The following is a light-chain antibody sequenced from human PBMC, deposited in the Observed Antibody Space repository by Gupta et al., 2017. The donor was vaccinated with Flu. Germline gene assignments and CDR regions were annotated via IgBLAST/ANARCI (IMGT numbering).Light chain of an antibody. CDR3: AAWDDRLSGPV. J-gene: IGLJ3*02. CDR1: SSNIESNY. Sequence: QSVMTQPPSASGTPGQRVTLSCSGWSSNIESNYVYWYQHVPGTAPKLLIYRNDQRPSGVPGRFAASKSGTSASLAIRGLRPEDEADYYCAAWDDRLSGPVFGGGTKLTIL. V-gene: IGLV1-47*01. CDR2: RND.